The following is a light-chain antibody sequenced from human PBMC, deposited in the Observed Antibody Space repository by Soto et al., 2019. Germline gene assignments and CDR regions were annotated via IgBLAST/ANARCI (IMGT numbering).Light chain of an antibody. CDR2: DVS. Sequence: QSALTQPRSVSGSPGQSVTISCTGTSSDVGAYNYVSWYQHHPGKAPKYMIYDVSKRPSGVPDRFSGSKSGNTASLTISGLQAEDEADYYCCSYAGSSTFVVFGGGTKLTVL. CDR3: CSYAGSSTFVV. CDR1: SSDVGAYNY. V-gene: IGLV2-11*01. J-gene: IGLJ2*01.